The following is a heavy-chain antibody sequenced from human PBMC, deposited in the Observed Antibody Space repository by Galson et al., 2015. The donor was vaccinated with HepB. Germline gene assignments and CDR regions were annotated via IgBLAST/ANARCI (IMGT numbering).Heavy chain of an antibody. Sequence: SETLSLTCAVYGGSFSGYYWSWIRQPPGKGLEWIGEINHSGSTNYNPSLKSRVTISVDTSKNQFSLKLSSVTAADTAVYYCARVAPLYYYYYMDVWGKGTTVTVSS. V-gene: IGHV4-34*01. CDR2: INHSGST. CDR3: ARVAPLYYYYYMDV. D-gene: IGHD2-15*01. J-gene: IGHJ6*03. CDR1: GGSFSGYY.